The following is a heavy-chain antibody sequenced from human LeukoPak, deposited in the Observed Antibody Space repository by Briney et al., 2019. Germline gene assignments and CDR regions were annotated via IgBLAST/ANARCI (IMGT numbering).Heavy chain of an antibody. CDR2: ISWNSGSI. J-gene: IGHJ3*02. D-gene: IGHD1-26*01. Sequence: PAGRSLRLSCAASGFTFDDYAMHWVRHAPGKGLEWVSGISWNSGSIGYADSVKGRFTISRDNAKNSLYLQMNSLRAEDTALYYCAKGKVGATFDAFDIWGQGTMVTVSS. CDR3: AKGKVGATFDAFDI. CDR1: GFTFDDYA. V-gene: IGHV3-9*01.